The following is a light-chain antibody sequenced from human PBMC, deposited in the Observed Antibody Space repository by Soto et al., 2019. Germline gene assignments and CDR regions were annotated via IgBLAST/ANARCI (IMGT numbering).Light chain of an antibody. CDR1: SSDVDSYNY. J-gene: IGLJ1*01. CDR2: DVS. Sequence: QSVLTQPASVSGSPGQSITISCTGTSSDVDSYNYVSWYQQHPGKAPKLMMYDVSNRPSGVSNRFSGSKSGNTASLTISGLQAEDEADYYCSSFTSSSTYVFGSGTKVTVL. CDR3: SSFTSSSTYV. V-gene: IGLV2-14*01.